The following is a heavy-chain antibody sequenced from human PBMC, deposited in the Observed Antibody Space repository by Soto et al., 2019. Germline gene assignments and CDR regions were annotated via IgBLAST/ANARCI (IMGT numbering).Heavy chain of an antibody. CDR1: GGSFSGYY. Sequence: PSETLSLTCAVYGGSFSGYYWSWIRQPPGKGLEWIGEINHSGSTNYNPSLKSRVTISVDTSKNQFSLKLSSVTAADTAVYYCARDQSGDFDYWGQGTLVTVSS. V-gene: IGHV4-34*01. D-gene: IGHD2-15*01. CDR2: INHSGST. J-gene: IGHJ4*02. CDR3: ARDQSGDFDY.